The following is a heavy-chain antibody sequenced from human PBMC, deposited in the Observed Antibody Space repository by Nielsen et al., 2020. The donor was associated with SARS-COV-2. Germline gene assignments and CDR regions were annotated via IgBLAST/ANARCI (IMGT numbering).Heavy chain of an antibody. J-gene: IGHJ1*01. V-gene: IGHV1-2*02. CDR3: ATGEGGF. D-gene: IGHD3-10*01. CDR2: INPVDDST. Sequence: ASVKVSCKASGFAFTSYFMHWVRQAPGQGLEWMAIINPVDDSTNYAQKFQGRVTMTRDTSINTAYMELRALRPEDTAVFYCATGEGGFWGQGTLLTVSS. CDR1: GFAFTSYF.